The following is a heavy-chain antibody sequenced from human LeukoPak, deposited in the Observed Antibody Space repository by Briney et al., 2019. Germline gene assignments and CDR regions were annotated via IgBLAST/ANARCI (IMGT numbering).Heavy chain of an antibody. Sequence: PGGSLRLPCAASGFTFGSYSMNWVRQAPGKGLEWVSYISSSSSYIYYADSVKGRFTIYRDNAKNSLYLQMNGLRAEDTAVYYCARGPNMNGDYWGQGTLVTVSS. CDR1: GFTFGSYS. D-gene: IGHD2/OR15-2a*01. J-gene: IGHJ4*02. CDR3: ARGPNMNGDY. V-gene: IGHV3-21*01. CDR2: ISSSSSYI.